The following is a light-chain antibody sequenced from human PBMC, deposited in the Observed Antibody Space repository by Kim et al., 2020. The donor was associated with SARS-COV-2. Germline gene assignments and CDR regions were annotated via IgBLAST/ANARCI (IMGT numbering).Light chain of an antibody. CDR3: AAWDDSFWV. CDR1: SSNIGSNY. Sequence: PGQRVTISCSGSSSNIGSNYVYWYQQLPGTAPKLLIYRNNQRPSGVPDRFSGSKSGTSASLAISGLLSEDEADYYCAAWDDSFWVFGGGTKVTVL. CDR2: RNN. V-gene: IGLV1-47*01. J-gene: IGLJ3*02.